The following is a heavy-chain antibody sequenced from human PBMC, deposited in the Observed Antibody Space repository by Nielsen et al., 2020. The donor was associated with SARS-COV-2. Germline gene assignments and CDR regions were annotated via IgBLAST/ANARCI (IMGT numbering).Heavy chain of an antibody. CDR2: ISYDGSNK. CDR3: AREHYGDAHRDDYFDY. J-gene: IGHJ4*02. D-gene: IGHD4-17*01. Sequence: GESLKISCAVSGFTFSVYGMHWVRQAPGKGLEWVAVISYDGSNKYYADSVKGRFTISRDNSKNTLYLQMNSLRAEDTAVYYYAREHYGDAHRDDYFDYWGQGTLVTVSS. CDR1: GFTFSVYG. V-gene: IGHV3-30*03.